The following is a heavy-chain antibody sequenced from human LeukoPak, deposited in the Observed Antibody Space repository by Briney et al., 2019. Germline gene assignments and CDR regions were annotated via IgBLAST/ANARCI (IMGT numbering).Heavy chain of an antibody. CDR3: ARGLDGSGSYYKDDY. D-gene: IGHD3-10*01. CDR1: GGSLSVYS. V-gene: IGHV4-34*01. CDR2: INHSGST. Sequence: SETFPLTCAAFGGSLSVYSWSWIRKPQGKGLEWIGEINHSGSTNYNPSLKSRVTISVDTSKNQFSLKLSSVTAADTAVYYCARGLDGSGSYYKDDYWGQGTLVTVSS. J-gene: IGHJ4*02.